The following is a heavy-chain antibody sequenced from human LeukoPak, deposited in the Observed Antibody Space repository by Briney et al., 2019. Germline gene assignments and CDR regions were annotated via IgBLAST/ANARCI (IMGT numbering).Heavy chain of an antibody. V-gene: IGHV1-8*01. CDR2: MNPNSGNT. CDR3: ARLAGHSGIAYGMGV. Sequence: ASVKVSCKASGYTFTSYDINWVRQAAGQGVEGMGWMNPNSGNTGYAQKFQGRVTMTRNTSISTAYMELSSLRSEDTAVYYCARLAGHSGIAYGMGVWGQGTTVTVSS. CDR1: GYTFTSYD. J-gene: IGHJ6*02. D-gene: IGHD1-26*01.